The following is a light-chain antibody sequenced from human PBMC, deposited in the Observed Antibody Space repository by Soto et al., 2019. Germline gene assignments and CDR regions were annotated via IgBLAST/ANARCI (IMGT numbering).Light chain of an antibody. CDR1: QSVSSK. Sequence: EIVMTQSPATLSVSPGERATLSCRASQSVSSKLAWYQQKPGQAPRLLIYDASTRATGIPARFSGSGSGTEFTLTISSLQSEEFAVYYCQQSNNWPWTFGQGTNVEIK. V-gene: IGKV3-15*01. J-gene: IGKJ1*01. CDR3: QQSNNWPWT. CDR2: DAS.